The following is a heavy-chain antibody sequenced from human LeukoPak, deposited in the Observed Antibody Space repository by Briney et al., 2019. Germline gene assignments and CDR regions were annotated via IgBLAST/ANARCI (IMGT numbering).Heavy chain of an antibody. CDR1: GYTLTRYA. D-gene: IGHD3-9*01. CDR3: AREGGLYDILTSFDY. V-gene: IGHV1-3*01. Sequence: ASVKVSCKASGYTLTRYAMHWVRQAPGQRLEWMGWINAGNGNTKYSQKFQGRVTITRDTSASTAYMELSSLRSEDTAVYYCAREGGLYDILTSFDYWGQGSLVTVSS. J-gene: IGHJ4*02. CDR2: INAGNGNT.